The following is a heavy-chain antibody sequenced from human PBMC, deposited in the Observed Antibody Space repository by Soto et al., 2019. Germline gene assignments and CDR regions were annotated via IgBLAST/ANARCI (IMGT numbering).Heavy chain of an antibody. CDR3: AKANPAFWYIVVVAAAMPPWNLDY. CDR1: EVTIVSYA. CDR2: ISGSGGST. Sequence: VSEVTIVSYAMRWVSKKTGKGLEWVSAISGSGGSTYYADSVKGRFTISRDNSKNTLYLQMNSLRAEDTAVYYCAKANPAFWYIVVVAAAMPPWNLDYWGQGTLVTV. V-gene: IGHV3-23*01. J-gene: IGHJ4*02. D-gene: IGHD2-2*01.